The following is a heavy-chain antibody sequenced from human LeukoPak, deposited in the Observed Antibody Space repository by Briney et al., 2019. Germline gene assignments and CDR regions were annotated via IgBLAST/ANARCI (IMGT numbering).Heavy chain of an antibody. Sequence: SETLSLTCTVSGGSISSSSYYWGWIRQPPGKGLEWIGSIYYSGSTYYNPSLKSRVTISVDTSKNQFSLKLSSVTAADTAVYYCARNFRWVYYGSGSPYYFDYWGQGTLVTVSS. CDR3: ARNFRWVYYGSGSPYYFDY. CDR1: GGSISSSSYY. D-gene: IGHD3-10*01. CDR2: IYYSGST. J-gene: IGHJ4*02. V-gene: IGHV4-39*07.